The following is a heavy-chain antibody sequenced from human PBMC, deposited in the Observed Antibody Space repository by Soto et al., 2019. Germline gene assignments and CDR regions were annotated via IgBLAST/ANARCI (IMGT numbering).Heavy chain of an antibody. V-gene: IGHV3-9*01. Sequence: EVQLVESGGGLVQPGRSLRLSCAASGFTFDDYAMHWVRQAPGKGLEWVSGISWNSGSIDYADSVKGRFTISRDNAKNSLYLQMNSLRAEDTALYYCAKDMTSQQLTPMDVWGQGTTVIVSS. D-gene: IGHD6-13*01. CDR3: AKDMTSQQLTPMDV. CDR1: GFTFDDYA. J-gene: IGHJ6*02. CDR2: ISWNSGSI.